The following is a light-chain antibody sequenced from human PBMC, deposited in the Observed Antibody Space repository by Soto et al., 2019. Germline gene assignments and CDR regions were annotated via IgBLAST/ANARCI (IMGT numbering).Light chain of an antibody. CDR2: EVT. V-gene: IGLV2-14*01. Sequence: QAVVTQPASVSGSPGQSITISCTGTSGDIGSYNRVSWYQQHPGKAPKLIIYEVTDRPSGVSNRFSGSKSGNTASLTFSGLQAEDEAEYYCSSYTNINTRACVFGTGTKVTVL. J-gene: IGLJ1*01. CDR1: SGDIGSYNR. CDR3: SSYTNINTRACV.